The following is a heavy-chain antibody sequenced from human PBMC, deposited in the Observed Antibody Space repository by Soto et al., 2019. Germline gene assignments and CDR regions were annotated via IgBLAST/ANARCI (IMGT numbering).Heavy chain of an antibody. V-gene: IGHV3-13*01. D-gene: IGHD2-15*01. Sequence: GGSLRLSCEASGFTFSGFDMHWVRQPTRKGLEWVSTIGTAGDTYYAVSVKGRFTISRDNAKNSLSLQMNSLRAGDTAVYFCARGQEVGAPFFDSCGQGTQVTVYS. CDR2: IGTAGDT. J-gene: IGHJ4*02. CDR3: ARGQEVGAPFFDS. CDR1: GFTFSGFD.